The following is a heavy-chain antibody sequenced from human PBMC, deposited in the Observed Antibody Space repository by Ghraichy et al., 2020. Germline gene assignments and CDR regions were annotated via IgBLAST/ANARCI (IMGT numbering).Heavy chain of an antibody. CDR3: ARRIYDGSAYYYVDS. CDR2: IYYTGST. J-gene: IGHJ4*02. D-gene: IGHD3-22*01. Sequence: SETLSLNCTVSGGSISNSYYFWGWARQPPGKGLEWIGSIYYTGSTYYSPSLKSRLTISIDTSKNQFSLKLSSVTAADTAVYYCARRIYDGSAYYYVDSWGQGTLVTVSP. V-gene: IGHV4-39*01. CDR1: GGSISNSYYF.